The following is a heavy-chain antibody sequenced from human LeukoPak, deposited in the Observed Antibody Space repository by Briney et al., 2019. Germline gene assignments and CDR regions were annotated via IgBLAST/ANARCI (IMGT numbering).Heavy chain of an antibody. J-gene: IGHJ4*02. Sequence: GGSLRLSCAASGFTFDDYAMHWVRQAPGKGLEWVSGISWNSGSIGYADSVKGRFTISRDNAKKTLYLQMNSLRAEDTAVYYCIRDGDHYDFDYWGQGTLVTVSS. D-gene: IGHD3-22*01. CDR1: GFTFDDYA. V-gene: IGHV3-9*01. CDR2: ISWNSGSI. CDR3: IRDGDHYDFDY.